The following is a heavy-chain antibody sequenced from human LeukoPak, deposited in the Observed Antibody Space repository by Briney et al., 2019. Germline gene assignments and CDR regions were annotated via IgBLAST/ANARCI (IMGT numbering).Heavy chain of an antibody. CDR2: IIPIFGTA. V-gene: IGHV1-69*05. D-gene: IGHD4-17*01. CDR3: ASPRNDYGDYAFDY. J-gene: IGHJ4*02. Sequence: VASVKVSCKASGGTFSSYAISWVRQAPGQGLEWMEGIIPIFGTANYAQKFQSRVTITTDESTSTAYMELSSLRSEDTAVYYCASPRNDYGDYAFDYWGQGTLVTVSS. CDR1: GGTFSSYA.